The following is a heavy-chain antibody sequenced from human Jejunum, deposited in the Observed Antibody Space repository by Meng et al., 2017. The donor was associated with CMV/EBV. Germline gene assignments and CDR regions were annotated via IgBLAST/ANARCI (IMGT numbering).Heavy chain of an antibody. V-gene: IGHV2-5*01. CDR2: IYWNDDK. J-gene: IGHJ4*02. CDR1: LSTSGVG. CDR3: AHNSHHPWGTYRDYYFDY. D-gene: IGHD3-16*02. Sequence: LSTSGVGVAGIRQPPGKALEWLALIYWNDDKRYISSLKSRLTVTKDTSKNQAVLTMTNMDPVDTATYYCAHNSHHPWGTYRDYYFDYWGQGTLVTVSS.